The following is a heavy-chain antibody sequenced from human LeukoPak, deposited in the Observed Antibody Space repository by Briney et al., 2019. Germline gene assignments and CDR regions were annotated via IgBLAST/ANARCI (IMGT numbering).Heavy chain of an antibody. J-gene: IGHJ4*02. V-gene: IGHV3-20*04. D-gene: IGHD3-22*01. CDR1: GFSFGDYG. Sequence: GGSLRLSCAASGFSFGDYGLTWVRQAPGKGLEWVSCINWNGDSRYYADSVKGRFTISRDNAQNSLYLQMNSLRVEDTALYYCARDLRVVITGSFDSWGQGTLVTVSS. CDR3: ARDLRVVITGSFDS. CDR2: INWNGDSR.